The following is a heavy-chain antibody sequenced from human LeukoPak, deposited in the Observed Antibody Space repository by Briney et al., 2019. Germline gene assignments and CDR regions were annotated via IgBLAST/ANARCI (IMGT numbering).Heavy chain of an antibody. CDR2: IHYSGST. J-gene: IGHJ4*02. CDR3: ARDRNGYNPLDY. CDR1: GGSISSGDYY. D-gene: IGHD5-24*01. Sequence: SETLSLTCTVSGGSISSGDYYWSWIRQPPGKGLEWIGYIHYSGSTYYNPSLKSRVTISVHTSKNQFSLKLSSVTAADTAVYYCARDRNGYNPLDYWGQGTLVTVSS. V-gene: IGHV4-30-4*08.